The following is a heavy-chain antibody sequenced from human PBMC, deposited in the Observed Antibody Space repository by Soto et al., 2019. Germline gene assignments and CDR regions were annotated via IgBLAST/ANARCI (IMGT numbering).Heavy chain of an antibody. D-gene: IGHD4-17*01. CDR2: ISSSGSNI. V-gene: IGHV3-48*03. CDR1: GFTFSSYA. Sequence: GGSLRLSCTASGFTFSSYAMSWVRQAPGKGLEWVSYISSSGSNIYSADSVKGRFTISRDNAKNSLYLQMNSLRAEDTAVYYCARWPYGDYDIYYMDVWGKGTTVTVSS. CDR3: ARWPYGDYDIYYMDV. J-gene: IGHJ6*03.